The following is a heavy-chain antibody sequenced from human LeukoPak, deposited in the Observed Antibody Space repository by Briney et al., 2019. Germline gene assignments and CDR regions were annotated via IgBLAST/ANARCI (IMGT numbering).Heavy chain of an antibody. CDR3: AVPSYYDSSGYSYAFDI. CDR1: GGSISSYY. V-gene: IGHV4-4*09. J-gene: IGHJ3*02. D-gene: IGHD3-22*01. Sequence: SETLSLTCSVSGGSISSYYWSWIRQPPGKGLEWIGYIYTSGSTNYNPSLKSRVTISVDTSKNQFSLKLSSVTAADTAVYYCAVPSYYDSSGYSYAFDIWGQGTMVTVSS. CDR2: IYTSGST.